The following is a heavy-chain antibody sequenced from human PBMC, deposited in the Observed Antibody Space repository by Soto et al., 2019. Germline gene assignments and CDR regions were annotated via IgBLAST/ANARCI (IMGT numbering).Heavy chain of an antibody. CDR3: ASLKLGYSTFDP. CDR2: IHYSGTT. J-gene: IGHJ5*02. D-gene: IGHD5-18*01. V-gene: IGHV4-4*02. CDR1: GASISTTYW. Sequence: SETLSLTCAVSGASISTTYWWSWVRQPPGKGLEWIGEIHYSGTTNYNPSLKSRVTISLDKSKNQFSLKLSSVTAADTAVYYCASLKLGYSTFDPWGQGTLVTVSS.